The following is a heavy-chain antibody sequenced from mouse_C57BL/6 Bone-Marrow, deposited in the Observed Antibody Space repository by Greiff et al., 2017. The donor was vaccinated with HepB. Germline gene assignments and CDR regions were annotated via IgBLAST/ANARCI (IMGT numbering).Heavy chain of an antibody. Sequence: EVKLVESGGGLVQPGGSMKLSCVASGFTFSNYWMNWVRQSPEKGLEWVAQIRVKSDNYASHYAVSVKGRFTISRADSKSSVYLQMNNLRAEDTGIYSCTYPMVTTGFDYWGQGTTLTVSS. D-gene: IGHD2-2*01. CDR2: IRVKSDNYAS. V-gene: IGHV6-3*01. J-gene: IGHJ2*01. CDR1: GFTFSNYW. CDR3: TYPMVTTGFDY.